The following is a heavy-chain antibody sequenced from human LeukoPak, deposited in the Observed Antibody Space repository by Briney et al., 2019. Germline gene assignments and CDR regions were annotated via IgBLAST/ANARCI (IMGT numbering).Heavy chain of an antibody. Sequence: GGSLRLPCAASGFPFSLYAMHWVRQAPGRGLEGVTYMPYDGNNENYADSVKGRFTISRQNSKNTLYLQMNSLRIEDTGVYYCARPFSSGGRFYYALGYWGQGSLCTVSS. D-gene: IGHD2-15*01. CDR1: GFPFSLYA. CDR2: MPYDGNNE. V-gene: IGHV3-30*04. J-gene: IGHJ4*02. CDR3: ARPFSSGGRFYYALGY.